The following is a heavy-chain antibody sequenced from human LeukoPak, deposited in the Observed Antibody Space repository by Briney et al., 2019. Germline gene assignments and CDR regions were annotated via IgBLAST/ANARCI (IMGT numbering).Heavy chain of an antibody. CDR2: IYTSGST. V-gene: IGHV4-4*07. J-gene: IGHJ6*02. Sequence: SETLSLTCTVSGGSISSYYWSWIRQPAGKGLEWVGLIYTSGSTNYNPSLKSRVTMSVDTSKNQFSLQLSYVTAADTAVYYCARDEPLYYGSGGFYYSGMEVWGQGTTVTVSS. D-gene: IGHD3-10*01. CDR1: GGSISSYY. CDR3: ARDEPLYYGSGGFYYSGMEV.